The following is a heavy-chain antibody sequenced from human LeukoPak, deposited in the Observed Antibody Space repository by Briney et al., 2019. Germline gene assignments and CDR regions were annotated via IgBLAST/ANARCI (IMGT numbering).Heavy chain of an antibody. V-gene: IGHV3-48*03. Sequence: GGSLRLSCAASGFTFSSYEMNWVRQAPGKGLEWVSYISSSSSAIYYADSAKGRFTISRDNAKNSLYLQMNSLRAEDTAVYYCARVGGVYYDSSGYGPDLTRKGREAELDYWGQGTLVTVSS. D-gene: IGHD3-22*01. CDR3: ARVGGVYYDSSGYGPDLTRKGREAELDY. J-gene: IGHJ4*02. CDR1: GFTFSSYE. CDR2: ISSSSSAI.